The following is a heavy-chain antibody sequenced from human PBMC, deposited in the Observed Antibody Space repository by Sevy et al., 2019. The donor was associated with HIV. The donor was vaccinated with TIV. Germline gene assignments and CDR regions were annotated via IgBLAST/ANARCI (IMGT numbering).Heavy chain of an antibody. D-gene: IGHD3-9*01. J-gene: IGHJ6*02. CDR2: IRSKTFGGTT. Sequence: GGSLRLSCITSGIRFSDYALTWLRQAPGKGLEWVGFIRSKTFGGTTEYAASVKGRFTISRDESKSIAYLEMNSLKTEDTAIYYCTRLRGTISAYYYFGMDVWGQGATVTVSS. V-gene: IGHV3-49*03. CDR1: GIRFSDYA. CDR3: TRLRGTISAYYYFGMDV.